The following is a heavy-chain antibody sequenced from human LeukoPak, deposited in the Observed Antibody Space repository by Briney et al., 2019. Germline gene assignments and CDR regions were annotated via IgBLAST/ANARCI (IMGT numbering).Heavy chain of an antibody. Sequence: GGSLRLSCAASGFTFSSYSMNWVRQAPGKGLVWVSHINSDGSSTSYADSVKGRFTISRDNAKNTLYLQMNSLRAEDTAVYYCTIGLDYWGQGTLVTVSS. CDR1: GFTFSSYS. CDR2: INSDGSST. CDR3: TIGLDY. J-gene: IGHJ4*02. V-gene: IGHV3-74*01.